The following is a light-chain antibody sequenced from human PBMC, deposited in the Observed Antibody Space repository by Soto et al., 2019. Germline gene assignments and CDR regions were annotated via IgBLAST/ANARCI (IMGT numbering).Light chain of an antibody. V-gene: IGLV2-14*03. CDR2: DVY. CDR1: SSALGTYNY. J-gene: IGLJ1*01. Sequence: QSALTQPASVSGSPGHSITISCTETSSALGTYNYVSWYQQHPGKAPKLLIYDVYSRPSGVSTRFSGSKSGNTASLTISGLQAEDEADYYCSSHRAATTPYVFGTGTKVTVL. CDR3: SSHRAATTPYV.